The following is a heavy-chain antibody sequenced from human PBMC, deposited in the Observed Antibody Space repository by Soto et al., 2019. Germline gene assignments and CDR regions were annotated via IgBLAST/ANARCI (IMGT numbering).Heavy chain of an antibody. V-gene: IGHV6-1*01. CDR1: GDSVASNRAA. CDR2: TYYRSKWYN. CDR3: ARGAEYCSGGSCLYNWFDP. Sequence: SQTRSLTGVISGDSVASNRAAWNWIRQSPSRGLEWLGRTYYRSKWYNDYAVSVKSRITINPDTSKNQFSLQLNSVTPEDTAVYYCARGAEYCSGGSCLYNWFDPWGQGTLVTVSS. J-gene: IGHJ5*02. D-gene: IGHD2-15*01.